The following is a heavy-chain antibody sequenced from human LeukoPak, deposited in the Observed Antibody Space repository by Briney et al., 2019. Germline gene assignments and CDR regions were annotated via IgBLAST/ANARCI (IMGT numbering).Heavy chain of an antibody. D-gene: IGHD2-2*01. CDR1: GGSISSSSYY. CDR2: IYYSGSA. CDR3: ARHGCSSTSCPLDY. J-gene: IGHJ4*02. Sequence: PSETLSLTCTVSGGSISSSSYYWGWIRQPPGKGLEWIGSIYYSGSAYYNPSLKSRVTISVDTSKNQSSLKLSSVTAADTAVYYCARHGCSSTSCPLDYWGQGTLVTVSS. V-gene: IGHV4-39*01.